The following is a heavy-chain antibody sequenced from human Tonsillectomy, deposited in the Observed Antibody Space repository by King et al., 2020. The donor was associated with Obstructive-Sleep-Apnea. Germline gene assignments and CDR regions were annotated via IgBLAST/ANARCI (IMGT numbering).Heavy chain of an antibody. CDR1: GGSVSSTTHY. Sequence: QLQESGPGLVKPSETLXLRCTVSGGSVSSTTHYWGWIRQPPGKGLEWIGSIYYSGNTYYNPSLKSRITISVDTSKNHFSLNLSSVTAADTAMYYCAXXVXIXXDYNFDYXGRGTLVTVSS. V-gene: IGHV4-39*07. J-gene: IGHJ4*02. CDR3: AXXVXIXXDYNFDY. D-gene: IGHD4-11*01. CDR2: IYYSGNT.